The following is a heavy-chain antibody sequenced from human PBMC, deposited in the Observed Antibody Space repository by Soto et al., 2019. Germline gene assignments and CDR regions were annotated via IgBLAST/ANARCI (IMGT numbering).Heavy chain of an antibody. J-gene: IGHJ4*02. CDR3: ARDRCSGGSCYSSDY. CDR1: GGTFSSYT. Sequence: ASVKVSCKASGGTFSSYTISWVRQAPGQGLEWMGRIIPILGIANYAQKFQGRVTITADKSTSTAYMELSSLRSEDTAVYYCARDRCSGGSCYSSDYWGQGTLVTVSS. CDR2: IIPILGIA. D-gene: IGHD2-15*01. V-gene: IGHV1-69*04.